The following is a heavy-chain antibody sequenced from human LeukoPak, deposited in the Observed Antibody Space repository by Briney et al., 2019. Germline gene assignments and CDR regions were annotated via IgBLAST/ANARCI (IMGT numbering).Heavy chain of an antibody. Sequence: GGSLRLSCAAPGFTFSNNGIHWVRQAPGKGLEWVAVISYDGSNKYCADSVKGRFTISRDNSKNTLYLQTNSLRAEDTAVYYCAKSQYSRDGGFDYWGQGTLVTVSS. V-gene: IGHV3-30*18. D-gene: IGHD2-15*01. J-gene: IGHJ4*02. CDR2: ISYDGSNK. CDR3: AKSQYSRDGGFDY. CDR1: GFTFSNNG.